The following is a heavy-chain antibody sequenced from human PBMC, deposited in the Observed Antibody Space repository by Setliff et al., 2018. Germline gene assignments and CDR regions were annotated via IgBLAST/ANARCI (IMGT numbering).Heavy chain of an antibody. CDR1: GDSISRAKYY. CDR3: ARVTGFSYMDG. Sequence: PSETLSLTCTVSGDSISRAKYYWSWIRQSAGKGLECLGRIYTDGSTKYNPSLNSRVTLLIDTAKNQISLRLSSVTAADTAVYFCARVTGFSYMDGWGKGTTVTVSS. D-gene: IGHD3-3*01. V-gene: IGHV4-61*02. J-gene: IGHJ6*03. CDR2: IYTDGST.